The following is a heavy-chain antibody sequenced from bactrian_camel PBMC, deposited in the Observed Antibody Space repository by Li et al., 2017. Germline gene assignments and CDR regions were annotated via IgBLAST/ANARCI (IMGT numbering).Heavy chain of an antibody. CDR1: GYTDAPYC. J-gene: IGHJ4*01. V-gene: IGHV3S55*01. CDR3: AAARIGFPSLARYLYDY. D-gene: IGHD5*01. CDR2: ICGSGYT. Sequence: VQLVESGGGSVQAGGSLRLSCAASGYTDAPYCMGWFRQVPGKEREEVAAICGSGYTDYAGSVAGRFTVSKDNAKNALYLQMNNLRPEDTAMYYCAAARIGFPSLARYLYDYWGPGTQVTVS.